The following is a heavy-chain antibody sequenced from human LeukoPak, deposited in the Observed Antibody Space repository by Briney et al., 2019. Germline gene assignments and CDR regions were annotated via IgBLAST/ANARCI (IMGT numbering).Heavy chain of an antibody. CDR3: ARPNTFSGVIPYAP. CDR2: IYYSGST. Sequence: PSETLSLTCTVSGGSISSSSYYWGWIRQPPGMGLEWIGSIYYSGSTYYNPSLKSRVTISVDTSKNQFSLKLSHGTAADTAVYERARPNTFSGVIPYAPWGQGTLVTVSS. V-gene: IGHV4-39*01. J-gene: IGHJ5*02. D-gene: IGHD3-16*01. CDR1: GGSISSSSYY.